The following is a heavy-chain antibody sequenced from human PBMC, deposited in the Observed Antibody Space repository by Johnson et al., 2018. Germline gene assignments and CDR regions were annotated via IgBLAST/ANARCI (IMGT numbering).Heavy chain of an antibody. CDR1: GFTFSSYA. Sequence: VQLVESGGGLVQPGGSLRLSCAASGFTFSSYAMSWVRQAPGKGLEWVSAISGSGGSTSYADPVKGRFTISRDNSKNTLYLQMNSLRAEYTAVYYWAKDGNPHIVVVTAIPPFQHWGQGTLVTVSS. J-gene: IGHJ1*01. CDR2: ISGSGGST. V-gene: IGHV3-23*04. CDR3: AKDGNPHIVVVTAIPPFQH. D-gene: IGHD2-21*02.